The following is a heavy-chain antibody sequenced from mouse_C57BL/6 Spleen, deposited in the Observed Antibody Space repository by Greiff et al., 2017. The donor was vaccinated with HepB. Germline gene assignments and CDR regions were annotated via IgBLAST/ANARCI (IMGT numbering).Heavy chain of an antibody. D-gene: IGHD2-10*01. CDR1: GYTFTSYW. CDR3: ARAYYGNYYAMDY. Sequence: VKLQQPGAELVMPGASVKLSCKASGYTFTSYWMHWVKQRPGQGLEWIGEIDPSDSYTNYNQKFKGKSTLTVDKSSSTAYMQLSSLTSEDSAVYYSARAYYGNYYAMDYWGQGTSVTVSS. V-gene: IGHV1-69*01. J-gene: IGHJ4*01. CDR2: IDPSDSYT.